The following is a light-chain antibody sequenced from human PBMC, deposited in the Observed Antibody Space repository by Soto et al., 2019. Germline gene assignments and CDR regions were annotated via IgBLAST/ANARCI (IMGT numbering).Light chain of an antibody. CDR1: QDISNS. Sequence: DIQMTQSPSSLSASVGDRVTITCRASQDISNSLAWYQQKPGKVPKVLIYDTSILQSGVPARFSGSGSGTDFTLTISSLQPEDVATYYCQNYNSAPLTFGGGTKVEI. CDR3: QNYNSAPLT. CDR2: DTS. J-gene: IGKJ4*01. V-gene: IGKV1-27*01.